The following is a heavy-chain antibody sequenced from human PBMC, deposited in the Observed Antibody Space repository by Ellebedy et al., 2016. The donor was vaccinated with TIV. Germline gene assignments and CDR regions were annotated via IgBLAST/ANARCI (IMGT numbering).Heavy chain of an antibody. CDR2: IYYSGST. CDR3: ARVHLSGNSRSIAFDI. CDR1: GGSISSSSYY. Sequence: SETLSLXXTVSGGSISSSSYYWGWIRQPPGKGLEWIGYIYYSGSTNYNPSLKSRVTISVDTSKNQFSPKLSSVTAADTAVYYCARVHLSGNSRSIAFDIWGQGTMVTVSS. V-gene: IGHV4-61*05. J-gene: IGHJ3*02. D-gene: IGHD4-23*01.